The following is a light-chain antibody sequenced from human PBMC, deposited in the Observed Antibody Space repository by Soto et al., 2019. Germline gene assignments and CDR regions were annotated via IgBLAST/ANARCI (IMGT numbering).Light chain of an antibody. CDR3: QQFGRSPPSWT. CDR1: QSVSSNY. J-gene: IGKJ1*01. Sequence: ETVLTQSPGTLSLSPGERATLSCRASQSVSSNYLAWYQQKPGQAPRLLMYGASTRATGIPDRFSGSGSGTDVTLNISRLEPEDFAVYYCQQFGRSPPSWTFGQGTKVEIK. CDR2: GAS. V-gene: IGKV3-20*01.